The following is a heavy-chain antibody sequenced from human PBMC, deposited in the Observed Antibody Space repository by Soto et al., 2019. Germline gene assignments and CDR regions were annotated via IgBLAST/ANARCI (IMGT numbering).Heavy chain of an antibody. Sequence: QVQLVQSGAEVRKPGSSVKFSCKASGGTFSRHAISWVRQAPGQGLEWMGGIIPIFGTANHAQKFQGRVTIIADESTSTGYMELSSLRSEDTAMYYCARGWGYDSNDYYYAYWGQGTLVIVSS. D-gene: IGHD3-22*01. J-gene: IGHJ4*02. CDR1: GGTFSRHA. CDR2: IIPIFGTA. CDR3: ARGWGYDSNDYYYAY. V-gene: IGHV1-69*01.